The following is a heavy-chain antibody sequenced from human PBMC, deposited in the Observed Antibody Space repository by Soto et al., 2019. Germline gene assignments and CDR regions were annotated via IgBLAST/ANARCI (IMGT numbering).Heavy chain of an antibody. CDR2: ISYDGSDK. D-gene: IGHD3-16*01. V-gene: IGHV3-30-3*01. CDR3: ARAVWGLDV. J-gene: IGHJ6*02. Sequence: QVQLVESGGGVVQPGRSLRLSCAASGFTFSDYAMHWVRQAPGKGLEWVALISYDGSDKYYADSVKGRFTVSRDNSKNTLCLQMNSLRVEDTAMYYCARAVWGLDVWGQGTTVTVSS. CDR1: GFTFSDYA.